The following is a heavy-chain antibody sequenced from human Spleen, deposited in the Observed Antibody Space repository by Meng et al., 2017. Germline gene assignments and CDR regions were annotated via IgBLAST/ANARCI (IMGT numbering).Heavy chain of an antibody. D-gene: IGHD4-11*01. J-gene: IGHJ4*02. CDR1: GGSFSDYY. CDR2: INHSGST. Sequence: VLLQQWGAVLLKPSETLSLPCVVSGGSFSDYYWSWIRWPPGKGLEWIGEINHSGSTNYNPSLESRATISVDTSQNNLSLKLSSVTAADSAVYYCARGPTTMAHDFDYWGQGTLVTVSS. CDR3: ARGPTTMAHDFDY. V-gene: IGHV4-34*01.